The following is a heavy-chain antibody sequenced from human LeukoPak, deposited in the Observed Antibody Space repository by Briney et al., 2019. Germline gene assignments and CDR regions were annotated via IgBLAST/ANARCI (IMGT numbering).Heavy chain of an antibody. CDR2: INTNTGNP. V-gene: IGHV7-4-1*02. CDR1: GYTFTSYA. CDR3: ARDGGMTTVTFPFDY. J-gene: IGHJ4*02. D-gene: IGHD4-17*01. Sequence: ASVKVSCKVSGYTFTSYAMNWVRQAPGQGLEWMGWINTNTGNPTYAQGFTGRFVFSLDTSVSTAYLQISSLKAEDTAVYYCARDGGMTTVTFPFDYWGQGTLVTVSS.